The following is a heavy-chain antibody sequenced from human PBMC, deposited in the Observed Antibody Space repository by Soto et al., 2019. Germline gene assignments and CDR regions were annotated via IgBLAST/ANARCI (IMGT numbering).Heavy chain of an antibody. V-gene: IGHV1-69*01. CDR1: GGTFSSYA. CDR2: IIPIFGTA. Sequence: QVQLVQSGAEVKKPGSSVKVSCKASGGTFSSYAISWVRQAPGQGLEWMGGIIPIFGTANYAQKFQGRVTITGDESTSTAYMELSSLRSDDTAVYYCARRPVRSVDIVVTMDPHGRYYYGMDVRGQGTTVTVCS. J-gene: IGHJ6*02. CDR3: ARRPVRSVDIVVTMDPHGRYYYGMDV. D-gene: IGHD5-12*01.